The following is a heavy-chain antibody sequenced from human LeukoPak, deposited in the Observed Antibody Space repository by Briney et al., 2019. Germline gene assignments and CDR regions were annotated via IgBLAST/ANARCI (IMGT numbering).Heavy chain of an antibody. CDR3: ARRGSTSMFDC. CDR1: GFTFSSFS. D-gene: IGHD2-2*01. CDR2: ISYDGNNK. Sequence: GSLILSCAASGFTFSSFSMHWVRQAPGKGLEWVALISYDGNNKFYADSVKGRFTISRDNSKNTLYLQMNSLRVEDTAVFYCARRGSTSMFDCWGQGTLVTVSS. V-gene: IGHV3-30-3*01. J-gene: IGHJ4*02.